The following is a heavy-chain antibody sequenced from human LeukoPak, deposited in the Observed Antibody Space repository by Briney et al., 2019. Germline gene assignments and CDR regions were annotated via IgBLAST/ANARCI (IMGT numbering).Heavy chain of an antibody. CDR3: ARSELRWYLTNYAFDI. D-gene: IGHD4-23*01. CDR1: GGSFSGYY. CDR2: INHSGST. Sequence: SETLSLTCAVYGGSFSGYYWSWIRQPPGKGLEWIGEINHSGSTNYNPSLKSRITISVDTSKNQFSLKLSSATAADTAVYYCARSELRWYLTNYAFDIWGQGTMVTVSS. J-gene: IGHJ3*02. V-gene: IGHV4-34*01.